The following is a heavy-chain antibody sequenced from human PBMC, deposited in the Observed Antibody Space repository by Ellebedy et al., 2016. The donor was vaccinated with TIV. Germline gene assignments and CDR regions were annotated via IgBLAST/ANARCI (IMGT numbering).Heavy chain of an antibody. Sequence: PGGSLRLSCVASGFTFSDYGMHWVRQAPGKGLEWVAVISNDGRSKKHADSVRGRFTISRDNSKSTLYLQMDSLRADDTAVYYCAPGGTTKVKKGFGYWGQGTLVTVSS. J-gene: IGHJ4*02. CDR2: ISNDGRSK. V-gene: IGHV3-30*03. CDR1: GFTFSDYG. CDR3: APGGTTKVKKGFGY. D-gene: IGHD4-17*01.